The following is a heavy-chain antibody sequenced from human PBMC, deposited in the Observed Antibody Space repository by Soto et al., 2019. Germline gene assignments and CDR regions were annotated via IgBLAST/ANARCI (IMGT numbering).Heavy chain of an antibody. CDR2: IIPIFGTA. Sequence: ASVKVSCKASGGTFSSYAISWVRQAPGQGLEWMGGIIPIFGTANYAQKFQGRVTITADESTSTAYMELSSLRSEDTAVYYCAREERGYSYGPSFYWGQGTLVTVSS. CDR1: GGTFSSYA. J-gene: IGHJ4*02. CDR3: AREERGYSYGPSFY. V-gene: IGHV1-69*13. D-gene: IGHD5-18*01.